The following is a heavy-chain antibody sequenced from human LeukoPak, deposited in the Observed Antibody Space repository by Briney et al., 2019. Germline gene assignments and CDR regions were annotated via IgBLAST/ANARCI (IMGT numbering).Heavy chain of an antibody. D-gene: IGHD2-2*01. V-gene: IGHV3-23*01. CDR2: ISGSGGST. CDR3: AKDGYGGYCSSTSCYAGVPMFDP. J-gene: IGHJ5*02. Sequence: PGGSLRLSCAASGFTFSSYAMSWVRQAPGKGLEWVSAISGSGGSTYYADSVRGRFTISRDNSKNTLYLQMNSLRAEDTAVYYCAKDGYGGYCSSTSCYAGVPMFDPWGQGTLVTVSS. CDR1: GFTFSSYA.